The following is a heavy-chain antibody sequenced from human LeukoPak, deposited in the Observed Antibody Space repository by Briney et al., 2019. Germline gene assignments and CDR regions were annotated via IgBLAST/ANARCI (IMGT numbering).Heavy chain of an antibody. Sequence: SETLSLTCTVSGGSISSHYWSWIRQPPGKGLEWIGYIYYSGSTNYNPSLKSRVTISVDTSKNQFSLKLSSVTAADTAVYYCASGDPFDYRGQGTLVTVSS. CDR1: GGSISSHY. D-gene: IGHD7-27*01. CDR3: ASGDPFDY. V-gene: IGHV4-59*11. J-gene: IGHJ4*02. CDR2: IYYSGST.